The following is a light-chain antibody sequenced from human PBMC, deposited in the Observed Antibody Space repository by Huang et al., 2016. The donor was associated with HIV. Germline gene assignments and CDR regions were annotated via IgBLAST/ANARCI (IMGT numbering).Light chain of an antibody. CDR2: GSS. V-gene: IGKV3-15*01. CDR3: HQYNNWLLS. Sequence: EIVMTQSPATLSVSPGQRVTLSCRANRSVSTNLAWYRQRHGQAPSLLIYGSSTRAPGIPARFSGSGSGTDFSRTISSLQSEDFALYYCHQYNNWLLSFGGGTRV. CDR1: RSVSTN. J-gene: IGKJ4*01.